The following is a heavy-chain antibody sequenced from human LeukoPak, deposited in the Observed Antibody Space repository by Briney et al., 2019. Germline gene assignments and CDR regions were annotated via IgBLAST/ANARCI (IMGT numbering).Heavy chain of an antibody. J-gene: IGHJ3*02. V-gene: IGHV4-39*01. CDR3: ARHGYGYRSLDI. CDR1: GGSISSSSYY. CDR2: IYYSGST. Sequence: PSETLSLTCTVSGGSISSSSYYWGWIRQPPGKGLEWIGSIYYSGSTYYNPSLKSRVTISVDTSRNQLSLKLRSVTAADTAVYYCARHGYGYRSLDIWGQGTMVTVSS. D-gene: IGHD5-24*01.